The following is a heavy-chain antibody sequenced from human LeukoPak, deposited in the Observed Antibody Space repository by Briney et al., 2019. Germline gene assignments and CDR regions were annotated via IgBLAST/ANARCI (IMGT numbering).Heavy chain of an antibody. CDR2: IIPIFGTA. Sequence: SVKVSCKASGGTFSSYAISWVRQAPGQGLEWMGGIIPIFGTANYAQKFQGGVTITADESTSTAYMELSSLRSEDTAVYYRARGGYDLFYYYYYGMDVWGKGTTVTVSS. D-gene: IGHD5-12*01. CDR3: ARGGYDLFYYYYYGMDV. J-gene: IGHJ6*04. CDR1: GGTFSSYA. V-gene: IGHV1-69*13.